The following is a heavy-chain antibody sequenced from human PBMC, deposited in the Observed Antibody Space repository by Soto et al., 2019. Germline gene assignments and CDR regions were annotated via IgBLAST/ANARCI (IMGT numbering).Heavy chain of an antibody. J-gene: IGHJ6*02. CDR2: INPSGGST. Sequence: ASVKVSCKASGYTFTSYYMHWVRQAPGQGLEWMGIINPSGGSTSYAQKFQGRVTMTRDTSTSTVYMELSSLRSEDTAAYYCARAQQWLVLYYYYYGMDVWGQGTTVTVSS. CDR3: ARAQQWLVLYYYYYGMDV. CDR1: GYTFTSYY. V-gene: IGHV1-46*01. D-gene: IGHD6-19*01.